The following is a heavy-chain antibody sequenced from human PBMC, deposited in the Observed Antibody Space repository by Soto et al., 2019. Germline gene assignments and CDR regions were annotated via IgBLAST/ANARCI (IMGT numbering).Heavy chain of an antibody. CDR1: GVTFSSYG. Sequence: GGSLILSFAASGVTFSSYGMHLVRQAPGKGLEWVAVISYDGSNKYYADSVQGRFTISRDNAKNSVYLQMNSLRAEDTAVYYCARVVYFDRSAYGLWGQGTMVTVSS. V-gene: IGHV3-30*03. CDR3: ARVVYFDRSAYGL. J-gene: IGHJ3*01. D-gene: IGHD3-22*01. CDR2: ISYDGSNK.